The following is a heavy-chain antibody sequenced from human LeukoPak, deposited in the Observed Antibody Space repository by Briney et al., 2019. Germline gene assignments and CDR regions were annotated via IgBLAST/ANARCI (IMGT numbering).Heavy chain of an antibody. J-gene: IGHJ4*02. D-gene: IGHD6-13*01. CDR1: GYTFTSYY. CDR3: ARDFGVAAAGPKTNPSLILDY. V-gene: IGHV1-46*01. CDR2: INPSGGST. Sequence: GASVKVSCKASGYTFTSYYMHWVRQAPGQGLEWMGIINPSGGSTSYAQEFQGRVTMTRDTSTSTVYMELSSLRSEDTAVYYCARDFGVAAAGPKTNPSLILDYWGQGTLVTVSS.